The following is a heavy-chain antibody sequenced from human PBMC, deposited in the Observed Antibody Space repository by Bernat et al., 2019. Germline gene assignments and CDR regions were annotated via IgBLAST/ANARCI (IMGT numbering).Heavy chain of an antibody. J-gene: IGHJ4*02. V-gene: IGHV3-30-3*01. CDR1: GFSFSTYA. CDR3: ARGNWGSLGYFDY. D-gene: IGHD7-27*01. Sequence: QVQLVESGGGVVQPGRSLRLSCAASGFSFSTYAMHWVRQAPGKGLEWVAVISYDGSSKYYADSVQGRFTISSDNSKNTLYLQMNSLRVEDTAVYYCARGNWGSLGYFDYWGQGTLVTVSS. CDR2: ISYDGSSK.